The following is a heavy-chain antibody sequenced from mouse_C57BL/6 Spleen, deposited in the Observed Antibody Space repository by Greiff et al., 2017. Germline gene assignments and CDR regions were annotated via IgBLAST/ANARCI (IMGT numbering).Heavy chain of an antibody. CDR2: IDPNSGGT. V-gene: IGHV1-72*01. CDR3: ARPYYYGSSYGYFDV. D-gene: IGHD1-1*01. J-gene: IGHJ1*03. CDR1: GYTFTSYW. Sequence: QVQLQQPGAELVKPGASVKLSCKASGYTFTSYWMHWVKQRPGRGLEWIGRIDPNSGGTKYNEKFKSKATLTVDKPSSTAYMPLSSLTSEDSAVYYCARPYYYGSSYGYFDVWGTGTTVTVSS.